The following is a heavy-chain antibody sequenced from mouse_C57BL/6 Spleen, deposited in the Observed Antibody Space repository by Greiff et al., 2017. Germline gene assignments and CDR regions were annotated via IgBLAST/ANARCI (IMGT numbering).Heavy chain of an antibody. Sequence: QVQLQQPGAELVKPGASVKLSCKASGYTFTSYWMTWVKQRPGRGLEWIGRIDPGSGGTKYNEKFKSKATLTVDKPSSTAYMQLSSLTSEDSAVYYCARWGTDGAMAYWGQGTLVTVSA. CDR3: ARWGTDGAMAY. CDR1: GYTFTSYW. D-gene: IGHD2-3*01. V-gene: IGHV1-62-3*01. J-gene: IGHJ3*01. CDR2: IDPGSGGT.